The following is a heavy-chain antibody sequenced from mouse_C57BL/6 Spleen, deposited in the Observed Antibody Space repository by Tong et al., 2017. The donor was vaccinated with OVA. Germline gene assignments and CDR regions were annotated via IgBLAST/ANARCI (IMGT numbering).Heavy chain of an antibody. Sequence: EVQLQESGGDLVKPGGSLKLSCAASGFTFSSYGMSWVRQTPDKRLEWVATISSGGSYTYYQDSVKGRFTISRDKAKNNLYLQMSSLKSEDTGMYYCARREVRRAWFAYWGQGTLVTVSA. D-gene: IGHD2-14*01. J-gene: IGHJ3*01. V-gene: IGHV5-6*01. CDR2: ISSGGSYT. CDR3: ARREVRRAWFAY. CDR1: GFTFSSYG.